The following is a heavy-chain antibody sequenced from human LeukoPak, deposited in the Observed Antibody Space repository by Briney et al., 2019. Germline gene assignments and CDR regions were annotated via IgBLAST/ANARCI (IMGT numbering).Heavy chain of an antibody. CDR3: ARGVTTVVTNYYYYYYMEV. D-gene: IGHD4-23*01. J-gene: IGHJ6*03. V-gene: IGHV4-59*01. Sequence: SETLSLTCTVSGGSISSYYWSWIRQPPGKGLEWIGYIYYSGSTNYNPSLKSRVTISVDTSKNQFSLKLSSVTAADTAVYYCARGVTTVVTNYYYYYYMEVWGKGTTVTVSS. CDR1: GGSISSYY. CDR2: IYYSGST.